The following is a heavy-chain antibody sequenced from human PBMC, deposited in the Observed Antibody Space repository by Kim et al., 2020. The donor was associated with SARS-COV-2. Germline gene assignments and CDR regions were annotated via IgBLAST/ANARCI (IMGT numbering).Heavy chain of an antibody. CDR1: EFSFSDST. D-gene: IGHD1-26*01. V-gene: IGHV3-73*01. CDR3: TRGPPYSQSYWDAFDI. CDR2: IRTKGDSYAT. J-gene: IGHJ3*02. Sequence: GGSLRLSCEVSEFSFSDSTMHWVRQASGKGLEWVGRIRTKGDSYATVYAASVKGRFTISRDDSKNTAYLQMNSLKTEDTAVYYCTRGPPYSQSYWDAFDIWGQGTKGTVSS.